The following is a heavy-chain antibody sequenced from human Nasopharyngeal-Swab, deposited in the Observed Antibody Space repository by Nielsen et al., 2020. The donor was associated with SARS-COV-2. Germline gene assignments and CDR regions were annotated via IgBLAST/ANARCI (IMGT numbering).Heavy chain of an antibody. D-gene: IGHD2-15*01. CDR1: GFTFSSYA. Sequence: GESLKISCAASGFTFSSYAMSWVRQAPGKGLDWVSAISGSGGSTYYADSVKGRFTISRDNSKNTLYLQMNSLIAEDTAVYYCAKKPGGRYCSGGSCYYRDWGQGTLVTVSS. V-gene: IGHV3-23*01. CDR3: AKKPGGRYCSGGSCYYRD. J-gene: IGHJ4*02. CDR2: ISGSGGST.